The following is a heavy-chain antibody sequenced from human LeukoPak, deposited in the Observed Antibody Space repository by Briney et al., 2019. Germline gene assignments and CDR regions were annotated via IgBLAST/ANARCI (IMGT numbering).Heavy chain of an antibody. V-gene: IGHV1-69*04. Sequence: SVKVSCKASGGTFSSYAISWVRQAPGQGLEWMGRIIPIFGIANYAQKFQGRVTITADKSTSTAYMELSSLRSEDTAVYYCARDPHSSSWTDAFDIWGQGTMVTVSS. D-gene: IGHD6-13*01. J-gene: IGHJ3*02. CDR2: IIPIFGIA. CDR1: GGTFSSYA. CDR3: ARDPHSSSWTDAFDI.